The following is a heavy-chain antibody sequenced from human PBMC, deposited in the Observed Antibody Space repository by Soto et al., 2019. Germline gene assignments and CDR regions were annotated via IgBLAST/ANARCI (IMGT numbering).Heavy chain of an antibody. J-gene: IGHJ4*02. CDR3: AKDHNDDGDYFAY. CDR1: GFTFSSYG. V-gene: IGHV3-30*18. Sequence: QVQLVESGGGVVQPGRSLRLSCAASGFTFSSYGMHWVRQAPGKGLEWVAVISYDGSNKYYADSVKGRFTIARDNSKNTRYLTMNSLRAEDTAVYYCAKDHNDDGDYFAYWGQGTLVTVSS. D-gene: IGHD4-17*01. CDR2: ISYDGSNK.